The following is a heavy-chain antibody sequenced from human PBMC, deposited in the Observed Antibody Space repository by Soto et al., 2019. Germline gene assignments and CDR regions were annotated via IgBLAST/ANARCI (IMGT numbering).Heavy chain of an antibody. CDR3: ARGYDSSGYYLVGYSDY. CDR2: INHSGST. D-gene: IGHD3-22*01. Sequence: SETLSLTCAVYGGSFSGYYWSWIRQPPGKGLEWIGEINHSGSTNYNPSLKSRVTISVDTSKNQFSLKLSSVTAADTAVYYCARGYDSSGYYLVGYSDYWGQGTLVTVSS. J-gene: IGHJ4*02. CDR1: GGSFSGYY. V-gene: IGHV4-34*01.